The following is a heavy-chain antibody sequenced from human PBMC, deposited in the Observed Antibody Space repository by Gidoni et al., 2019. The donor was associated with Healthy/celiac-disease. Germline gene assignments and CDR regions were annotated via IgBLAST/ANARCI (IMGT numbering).Heavy chain of an antibody. CDR1: GFTFDDYA. CDR3: AKGTMIVVVTPFDY. D-gene: IGHD3-22*01. Sequence: EVHLVESGGGLVQPGRSLRLSCAAAGFTFDDYAMHWVRQAPGKGLEWVSGISWNSGSIGYADSVKGRFTISRDNAKNSLYLQMNSLRAEDTALYYCAKGTMIVVVTPFDYWGQGTLVTVSS. V-gene: IGHV3-9*01. J-gene: IGHJ4*02. CDR2: ISWNSGSI.